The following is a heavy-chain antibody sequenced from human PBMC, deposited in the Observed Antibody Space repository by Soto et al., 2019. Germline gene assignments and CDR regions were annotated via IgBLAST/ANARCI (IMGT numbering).Heavy chain of an antibody. V-gene: IGHV3-43D*04. D-gene: IGHD1-26*01. J-gene: IGHJ3*02. CDR3: AKDYSGSYFGAFDI. Sequence: GGSLRLSCAASGFTFDYYAMHWVRQAPGKGLEWVSLISWDGGSTYYADSVKGRFTISRDNSKNSLYLQMNSLRAEDTALYYCAKDYSGSYFGAFDIWGQGTMVTVS. CDR1: GFTFDYYA. CDR2: ISWDGGST.